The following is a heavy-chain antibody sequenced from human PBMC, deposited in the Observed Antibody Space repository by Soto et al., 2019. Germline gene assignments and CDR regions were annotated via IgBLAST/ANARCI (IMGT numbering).Heavy chain of an antibody. CDR1: GFTFSSFS. D-gene: IGHD4-17*01. V-gene: IGHV3-33*01. CDR2: IWYDGSNK. J-gene: IGHJ4*02. CDR3: ARDLLTTVTTGVY. Sequence: PGGSLRLSCAAPGFTFSSFSMHWVRQAPGKGLEWVAAIWYDGSNKYYADSVKGRFTISRDNAKSTVYLQMSSLRVEDTAVYFCARDLLTTVTTGVYWGQGTLVTVSS.